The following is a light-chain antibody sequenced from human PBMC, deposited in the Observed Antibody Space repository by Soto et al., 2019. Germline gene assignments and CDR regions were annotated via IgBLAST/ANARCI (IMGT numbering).Light chain of an antibody. CDR2: EVS. J-gene: IGLJ3*02. V-gene: IGLV2-14*01. Sequence: QSALTQPASVSGSPGQSITISCTGTSSDVGGYNYVSWYQQHPGKAPKLMIYEVSNRPSGVSNRFSGSKSGNTASLTISGRQAEDESDYYCSSYTRTSTLEVFGGGTKVTVL. CDR3: SSYTRTSTLEV. CDR1: SSDVGGYNY.